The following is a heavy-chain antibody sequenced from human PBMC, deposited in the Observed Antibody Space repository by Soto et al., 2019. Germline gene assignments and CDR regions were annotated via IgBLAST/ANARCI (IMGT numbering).Heavy chain of an antibody. CDR2: IIPIFGTA. CDR3: ATYYYDSSGYSRRPFDY. CDR1: GGTFSSYA. V-gene: IGHV1-69*13. D-gene: IGHD3-22*01. Sequence: GASVTVSCKASGGTFSSYAISWVRQAPGQGLEWMGGIIPIFGTANYAQKFQGRVTITADESTSTAYMELSSLRSEDTAVYYCATYYYDSSGYSRRPFDYWGQGTLVTVSS. J-gene: IGHJ4*02.